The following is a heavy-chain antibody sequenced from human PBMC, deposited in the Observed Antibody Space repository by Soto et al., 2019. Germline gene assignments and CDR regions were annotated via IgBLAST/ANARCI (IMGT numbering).Heavy chain of an antibody. Sequence: QVQLVESGGGVVQAGRSLRLSCAASGFTFSSHGIHWVRQAPGKGLEWVAFIWADGSNVEYADSVKGRFTISRDSSKNTVELQMNSLRAEDTAVYSCARDGQPLVPDGLDAWGQGTTVTVSS. J-gene: IGHJ6*02. D-gene: IGHD6-6*01. CDR1: GFTFSSHG. CDR3: ARDGQPLVPDGLDA. V-gene: IGHV3-33*01. CDR2: IWADGSNV.